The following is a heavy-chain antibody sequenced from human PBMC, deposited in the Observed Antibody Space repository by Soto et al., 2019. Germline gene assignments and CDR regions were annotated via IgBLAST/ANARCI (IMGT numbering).Heavy chain of an antibody. V-gene: IGHV1-2*04. J-gene: IGHJ6*02. CDR3: ARDSLAAAGNYYYYGMDV. CDR1: GYTFTGYY. D-gene: IGHD6-13*01. Sequence: ASVKVSCKASGYTFTGYYMHWVRPAPGQGLEWMGWINPNSGGTNYARKFQGWVTMTRDTSISTAYMELSRLGSDDTAVYYCARDSLAAAGNYYYYGMDVWGQGTTVTVSS. CDR2: INPNSGGT.